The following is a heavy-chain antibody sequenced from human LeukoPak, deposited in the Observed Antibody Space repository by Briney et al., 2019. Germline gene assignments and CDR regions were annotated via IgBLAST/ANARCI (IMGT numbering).Heavy chain of an antibody. D-gene: IGHD2-2*01. Sequence: ASVKVSCKASGYTFTSYDINWVRQATGQGLEWMGWMNPNSGNTGYAQKFQGRVTITRNTSISTAYMELSSLRSEDTAVYYWARSSFEVVPSGPWGQGTLVTVFS. CDR2: MNPNSGNT. J-gene: IGHJ5*02. CDR1: GYTFTSYD. CDR3: ARSSFEVVPSGP. V-gene: IGHV1-8*03.